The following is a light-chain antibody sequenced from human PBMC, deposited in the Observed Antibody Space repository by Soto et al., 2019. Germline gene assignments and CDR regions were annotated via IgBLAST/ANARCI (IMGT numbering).Light chain of an antibody. CDR3: CSYAVTFYV. CDR2: DVS. CDR1: SFDVGGSNY. J-gene: IGLJ1*01. Sequence: HSALNQPRSVYGSPGQAGTISCTGPSFDVGGSNYVSWYQQHPGKAPKLMIYDVSERPSGVPDRFSGSKSGNTASLTISGLQAEDEADYYCCSYAVTFYVFGTGTKVTVL. V-gene: IGLV2-11*01.